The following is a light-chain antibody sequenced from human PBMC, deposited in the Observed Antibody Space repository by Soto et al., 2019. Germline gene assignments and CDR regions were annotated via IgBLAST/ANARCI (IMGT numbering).Light chain of an antibody. CDR3: QQYYSYPRT. Sequence: AIRMTQSPASFSASTGDRVPLTCRASQGISSYLAWYQQKPGKAPRLLSYAASTLQSGVPSRFSGSGSGTDLTLTSRCLQSEDFATYYCQQYYSYPRTFGQGTKVDIK. CDR1: QGISSY. J-gene: IGKJ1*01. V-gene: IGKV1-8*01. CDR2: AAS.